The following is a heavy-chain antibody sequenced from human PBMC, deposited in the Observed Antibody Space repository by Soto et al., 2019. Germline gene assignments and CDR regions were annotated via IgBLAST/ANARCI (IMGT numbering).Heavy chain of an antibody. CDR3: ARGHYIVVVQAASPSTNLDRYYGMDV. CDR2: MNPNSGNT. V-gene: IGHV1-8*01. D-gene: IGHD2-2*01. Sequence: ASVKVSCKASGYTFTSYDINWVRQATGQGLEWMGWMNPNSGNTGYAQKFQGRVTMTRNTSISTAYMELSSLRSEDTAVYYCARGHYIVVVQAASPSTNLDRYYGMDVWGQGTTVTVSS. CDR1: GYTFTSYD. J-gene: IGHJ6*02.